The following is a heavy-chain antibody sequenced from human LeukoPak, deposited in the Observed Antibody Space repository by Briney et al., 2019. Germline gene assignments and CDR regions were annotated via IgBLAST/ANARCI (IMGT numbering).Heavy chain of an antibody. CDR1: GGSFSGYY. CDR2: INHSGST. J-gene: IGHJ4*02. CDR3: ARALYGEFDY. D-gene: IGHD4/OR15-4a*01. V-gene: IGHV4-34*01. Sequence: SETLSLTCAVYGGSFSGYYWSWIRQPPGKGLEWIGEINHSGSTNYNPSLKSRVTISVDTSKNQFSLKLSSVTAADTAVYYCARALYGEFDYWGQGTLVTVSS.